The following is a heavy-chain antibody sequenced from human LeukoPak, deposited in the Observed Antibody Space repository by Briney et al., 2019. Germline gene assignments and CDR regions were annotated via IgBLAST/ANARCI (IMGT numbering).Heavy chain of an antibody. CDR2: VSGSGGST. V-gene: IGHV3-23*01. Sequence: PGGSLRLSCAASGFTFSTYAMNWVRQAPGKGLEWVSAVSGSGGSTYHADSVKGRFTITRDNSKNTLYLQMNSLRAEDTVVYYCAKGARNYYGSGSYSDYWGQGTLVTVSS. D-gene: IGHD3-10*01. CDR1: GFTFSTYA. CDR3: AKGARNYYGSGSYSDY. J-gene: IGHJ4*02.